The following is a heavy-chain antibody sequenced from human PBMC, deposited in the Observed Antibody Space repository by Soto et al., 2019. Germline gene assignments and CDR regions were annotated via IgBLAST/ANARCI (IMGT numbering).Heavy chain of an antibody. J-gene: IGHJ6*02. CDR3: GREDYDILTGYYNDYYYNLDV. V-gene: IGHV3-7*03. Sequence: LRLSCAASGFSFSNYWMTWVRQAPGKGLEWVANIKEDGSEKNYVDSVKSRLTISRDNAKNLLYLQMSSLRAEDTAVYYCGREDYDILTGYYNDYYYNLDVWGQGTTVTVS. D-gene: IGHD3-9*01. CDR1: GFSFSNYW. CDR2: IKEDGSEK.